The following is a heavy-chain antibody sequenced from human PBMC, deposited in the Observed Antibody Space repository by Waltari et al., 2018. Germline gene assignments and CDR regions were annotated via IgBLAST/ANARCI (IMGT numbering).Heavy chain of an antibody. CDR1: GGSISSYY. Sequence: QVQLQESGPGLVKPSETLSLTCTVSGGSISSYYWSWIRQPPGKGLEWIGYIYYSGSTNYNPSLKSRVTISVDTSKNQFSLKLSSVTAADTAVYYCAREYSSGWYDTFDYWGQGTLVTVSS. CDR3: AREYSSGWYDTFDY. V-gene: IGHV4-59*01. CDR2: IYYSGST. J-gene: IGHJ4*02. D-gene: IGHD6-19*01.